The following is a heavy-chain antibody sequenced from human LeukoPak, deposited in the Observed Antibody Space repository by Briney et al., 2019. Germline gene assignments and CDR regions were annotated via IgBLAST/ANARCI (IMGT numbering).Heavy chain of an antibody. CDR3: ARDNSVEDTAWWFDP. D-gene: IGHD4-23*01. J-gene: IGHJ5*02. V-gene: IGHV1-2*02. CDR2: INPNSGGT. Sequence: ASVQVSFKASVYIFTGYYMHGVRQAPAQEVEGMGWINPNSGGTNYAQKFQGGVTMTRNTSISTAYMELSRLRSDDTAVYYCARDNSVEDTAWWFDPWGQGTLVTVSS. CDR1: VYIFTGYY.